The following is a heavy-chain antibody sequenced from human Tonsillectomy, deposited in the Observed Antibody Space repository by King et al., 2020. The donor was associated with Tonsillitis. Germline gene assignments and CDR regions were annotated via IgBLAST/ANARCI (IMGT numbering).Heavy chain of an antibody. CDR1: GYTFTSYA. CDR2: ITSYNGNT. J-gene: IGHJ4*02. V-gene: IGHV1-18*01. D-gene: IGHD1-26*01. CDR3: ARDRFNSGSYYGFDY. Sequence: QLVQSGAEVKKPGASVKVSCKASGYTFTSYAITWVRQAPGQGLEWVGWITSYNGNTNYAQNLQARVTMTTDTSTSTAYMELRSLRSDDTAVYYCARDRFNSGSYYGFDYWGQGTLVTVSS.